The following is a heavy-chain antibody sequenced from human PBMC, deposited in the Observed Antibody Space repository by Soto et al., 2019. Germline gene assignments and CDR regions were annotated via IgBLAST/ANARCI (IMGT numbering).Heavy chain of an antibody. CDR1: GFTYESYA. J-gene: IGHJ4*02. CDR2: INSGGTVA. Sequence: EVQLLESGGGLVQPGGSLRLSCAASGFTYESYAMSWVRQAPGKGLEWVSGINSGGTVAHYADSVKGRFAISRDNSKSTVFLQMNSLRVEDTAVYYCARIGFLGEGDFWGQGNLVTVSS. D-gene: IGHD3-16*01. V-gene: IGHV3-23*01. CDR3: ARIGFLGEGDF.